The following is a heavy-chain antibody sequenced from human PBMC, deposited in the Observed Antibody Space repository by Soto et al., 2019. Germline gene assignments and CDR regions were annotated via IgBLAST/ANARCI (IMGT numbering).Heavy chain of an antibody. J-gene: IGHJ4*02. D-gene: IGHD3-22*01. CDR3: ARDRVFYYDRSGTNTFDY. Sequence: QVQLVQSGAEVKKPGSSVKVSCKASGGTFSSYEISWVRQAPGQGLEWMGGIIPIFHTSNYAQKFQGRVTITADESTSTAYMELSSLRSEDTAVYYCARDRVFYYDRSGTNTFDYWGQGTLVTVSS. CDR2: IIPIFHTS. CDR1: GGTFSSYE. V-gene: IGHV1-69*01.